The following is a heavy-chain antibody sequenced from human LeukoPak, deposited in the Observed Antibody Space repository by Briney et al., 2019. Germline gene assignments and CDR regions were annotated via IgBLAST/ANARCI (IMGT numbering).Heavy chain of an antibody. CDR3: ARAVAEAYYYCGWDV. CDR1: GFTFSSYS. Sequence: GGSLRLSCAASGFTFSSYSMNWVRQAPGKGLEWVSSISSSSSYIYYADSVRGRFTISRDNAKNSQYLLMNSLRAEDTAVYYCARAVAEAYYYCGWDVWGQGTTVTAPS. D-gene: IGHD2-15*01. V-gene: IGHV3-21*01. CDR2: ISSSSSYI. J-gene: IGHJ6*02.